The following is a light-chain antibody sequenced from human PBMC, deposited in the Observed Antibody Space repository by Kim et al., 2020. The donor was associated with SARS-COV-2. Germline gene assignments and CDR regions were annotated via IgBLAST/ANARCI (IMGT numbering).Light chain of an antibody. CDR3: QQYFTTPFT. J-gene: IGKJ4*01. CDR2: WAS. Sequence: DIVMTQSPDSLAVSLGERATINCKSSQSLLYGCKNNNYLAWYQQKPGQPPKLLIYWASTRESGVPDRFSGSGSGTDFTLTISSLQAEDVAVYSCQQYFTTPFTFGGGTKVDIK. V-gene: IGKV4-1*01. CDR1: QSLLYGCKNNNY.